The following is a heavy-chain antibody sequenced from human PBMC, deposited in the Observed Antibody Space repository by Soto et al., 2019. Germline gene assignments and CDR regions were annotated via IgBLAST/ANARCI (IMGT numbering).Heavy chain of an antibody. CDR3: GREGQQPAQEQFFQFNGVDV. D-gene: IGHD6-13*01. V-gene: IGHV1-18*01. J-gene: IGHJ6*02. CDR2: ISGDNVNR. Sequence: QVQLVQSGVEVKKPGASVKVSCTAYGYNLREYGVSWLRQAPGLGFEWMGWISGDNVNRRSSQKFKDRLTMTTDTSTNTASLELRSLRSDDTALYYCGREGQQPAQEQFFQFNGVDVWGQGTSVTVSS. CDR1: GYNLREYG.